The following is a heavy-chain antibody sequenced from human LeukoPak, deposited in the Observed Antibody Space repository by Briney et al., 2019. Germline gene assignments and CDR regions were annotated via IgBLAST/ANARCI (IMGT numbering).Heavy chain of an antibody. Sequence: GGSLRPSCAASGFTFSSYEMNWVRQAPGKGLEWVSYISSSGSTIYYADSVKGRFTISRDNAKNSLYLQMNSLRAEDTAVYYCARVMGMAVAGTDLAYWGEGNLVTVSS. CDR2: ISSSGSTI. D-gene: IGHD6-19*01. CDR1: GFTFSSYE. J-gene: IGHJ4*02. V-gene: IGHV3-48*03. CDR3: ARVMGMAVAGTDLAY.